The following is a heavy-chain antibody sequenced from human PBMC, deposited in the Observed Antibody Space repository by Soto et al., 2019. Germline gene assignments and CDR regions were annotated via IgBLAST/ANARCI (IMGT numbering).Heavy chain of an antibody. V-gene: IGHV1-46*01. J-gene: IGHJ3*02. CDR2: INPSGGST. D-gene: IGHD1-26*01. CDR1: GYAFTSYY. CDR3: ARAGRIVGASHAFDI. Sequence: ASVKVSCKASGYAFTSYYMHWVRQAPGQGLEWMGIINPSGGSTSYAQKFQGRVTMTRDTSTSTVYMELSSLRSEDTAVYYCARAGRIVGASHAFDIWGQGTMVNVS.